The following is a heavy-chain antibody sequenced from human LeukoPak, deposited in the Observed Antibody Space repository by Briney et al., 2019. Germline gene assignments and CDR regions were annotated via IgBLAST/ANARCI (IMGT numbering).Heavy chain of an antibody. CDR1: GFTLSSYD. Sequence: GGSLRLSCAASGFTLSSYDMHWVRQAPGKGLEWVAVISYDGSNKYYADSVKGRFTISRDNSKNSLYLQMNSLRAEDTALYYCAKDSSSSVRFDRHRHFDYWGQGTLVTVSS. CDR2: ISYDGSNK. CDR3: AKDSSSSVRFDRHRHFDY. D-gene: IGHD6-6*01. V-gene: IGHV3-30*18. J-gene: IGHJ4*02.